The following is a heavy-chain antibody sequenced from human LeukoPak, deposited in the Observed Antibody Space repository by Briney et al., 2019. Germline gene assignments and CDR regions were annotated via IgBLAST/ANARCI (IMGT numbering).Heavy chain of an antibody. CDR1: GVSVGISTFS. CDR3: ARDWSGDDY. Sequence: PSETLSLTCSVSGVSVGISTFSWGWVRQPPGKGLEWVSSISSSSTYIYYVDSVKGRFTISRDDAKNSLYLQMNSLRPEDTALYYCARDWSGDDYWGQGTLVTVSS. D-gene: IGHD3-3*01. V-gene: IGHV3-21*01. CDR2: ISSSSTYI. J-gene: IGHJ4*02.